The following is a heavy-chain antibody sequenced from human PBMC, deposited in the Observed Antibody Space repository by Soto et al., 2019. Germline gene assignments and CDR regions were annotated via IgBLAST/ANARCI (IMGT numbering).Heavy chain of an antibody. D-gene: IGHD3-10*01. CDR2: IIPIFGTA. CDR3: AGIITMVRGPDYYYYGMDV. Sequence: QVQLVQSGAEVKKPGSSVKVSCKASGGTFSSYAISWVRQAPGQGLEWMGGIIPIFGTANYAQKFQGRVTMTADESTSTAYMELSSLRSEDTAVYYCAGIITMVRGPDYYYYGMDVWGQGTTVTVSS. V-gene: IGHV1-69*12. J-gene: IGHJ6*02. CDR1: GGTFSSYA.